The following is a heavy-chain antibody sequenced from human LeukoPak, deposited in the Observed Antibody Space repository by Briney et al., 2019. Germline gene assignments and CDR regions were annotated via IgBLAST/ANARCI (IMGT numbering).Heavy chain of an antibody. CDR2: ISYDGSNK. V-gene: IGHV3-30-3*01. CDR3: ARASWSGGWNGVDY. CDR1: GFTFSSYA. D-gene: IGHD6-19*01. J-gene: IGHJ4*02. Sequence: PGGSLRLSCAASGFTFSSYAMHWVRQAPGKGLEWVAVISYDGSNKYYADSVKGRFTISRDNSKNTLYLQMNSLRAEDTAVYYCARASWSGGWNGVDYWGQGALVTVSS.